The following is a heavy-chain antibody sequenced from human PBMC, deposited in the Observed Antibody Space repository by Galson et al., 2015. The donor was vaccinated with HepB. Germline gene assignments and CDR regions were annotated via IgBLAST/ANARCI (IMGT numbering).Heavy chain of an antibody. CDR1: GFTVSSNY. J-gene: IGHJ4*02. CDR3: ARENSSSSARFLDY. V-gene: IGHV3-53*04. D-gene: IGHD6-6*01. CDR2: IYSGGST. Sequence: SLRLSCAASGFTVSSNYMSWVRQAPGKGLEWVSVIYSGGSTYYADSVKGRFTISRHNSKNTLYLQMNSLRAEDTAVYYCARENSSSSARFLDYWGQGTLVTVPS.